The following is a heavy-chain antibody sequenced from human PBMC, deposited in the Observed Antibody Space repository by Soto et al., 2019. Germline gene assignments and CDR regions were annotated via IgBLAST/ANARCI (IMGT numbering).Heavy chain of an antibody. V-gene: IGHV1-8*01. D-gene: IGHD2-2*01. CDR2: MNPNSGNT. J-gene: IGHJ6*03. Sequence: ASVKVSCKASGYTFTSHYTHWVRQAPGQGLEWMGWMNPNSGNTGYAQKFQGRVTMTRNTSISTAYMELSSLRSEDTAVYYCARAERVVVPAAMGYYYYYYMDVWGKGTTVTVSS. CDR3: ARAERVVVPAAMGYYYYYYMDV. CDR1: GYTFTSHY.